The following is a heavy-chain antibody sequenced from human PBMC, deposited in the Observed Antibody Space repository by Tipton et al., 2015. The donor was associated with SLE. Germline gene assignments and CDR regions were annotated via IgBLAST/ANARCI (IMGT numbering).Heavy chain of an antibody. Sequence: TLSLTCAVYGGSFSGYYWSWIRQPPGKGLDWIGYIYYSGSTNYNRSLKSRVTISVDTSKNQFSLKLSSVTAADTAVYCCARGPPFDYWGQGTLVTVSS. CDR2: IYYSGST. CDR1: GGSFSGYY. CDR3: ARGPPFDY. J-gene: IGHJ4*02. V-gene: IGHV4-59*08.